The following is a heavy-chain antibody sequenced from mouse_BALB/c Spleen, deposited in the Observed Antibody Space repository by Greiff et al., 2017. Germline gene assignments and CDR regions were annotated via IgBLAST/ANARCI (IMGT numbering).Heavy chain of an antibody. CDR3: AREGDYYGYPAY. CDR2: IWAGGST. J-gene: IGHJ3*01. V-gene: IGHV2-9*02. CDR1: GFSLTSYG. D-gene: IGHD1-2*01. Sequence: QVQLKESGPGLVAPSQSLSITCTVSGFSLTSYGVHWVRQPPGKGLEWLGVIWAGGSTNYNSALMSRLSISKDNAKSQVFLKMNSLQTDDTAMYYCAREGDYYGYPAYWGQGTLVTVSA.